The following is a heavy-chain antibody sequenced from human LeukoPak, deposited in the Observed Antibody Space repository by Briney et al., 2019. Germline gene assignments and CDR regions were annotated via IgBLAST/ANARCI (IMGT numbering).Heavy chain of an antibody. V-gene: IGHV3-23*01. D-gene: IGHD6-6*01. CDR3: AKGSSSSRPYYFDY. CDR2: TTDSGGST. CDR1: GFSFSSYA. J-gene: IGHJ4*02. Sequence: GGSLRLSCAASGFSFSSYAMSWVRQAPGKGLEWVSATTDSGGSTYHADSVEGRFTISRDNSKNTLFLQMNSLRVEDTAVYYCAKGSSSSRPYYFDYWGQGTLVTVSS.